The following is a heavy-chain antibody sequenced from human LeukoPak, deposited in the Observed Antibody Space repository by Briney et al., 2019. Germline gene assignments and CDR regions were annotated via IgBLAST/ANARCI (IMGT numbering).Heavy chain of an antibody. D-gene: IGHD3-22*01. Sequence: GGSLRLSCAASGFTFSSYAMNWVRQAPGKGLEWVSVISGSGGSTYYADSVKGRFTISRDNSKNTLYLQMNNLRAEDTAVYYCAKDLSPGSGYSDAFDFWGQGTMVTVSS. V-gene: IGHV3-23*01. CDR2: ISGSGGST. J-gene: IGHJ3*01. CDR3: AKDLSPGSGYSDAFDF. CDR1: GFTFSSYA.